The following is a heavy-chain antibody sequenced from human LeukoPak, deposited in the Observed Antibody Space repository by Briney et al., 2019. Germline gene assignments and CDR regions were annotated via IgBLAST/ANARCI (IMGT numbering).Heavy chain of an antibody. CDR3: ARLQYSSSWD. CDR2: MNPNSGNT. V-gene: IGHV1-18*01. CDR1: GYTFTSYD. D-gene: IGHD6-13*01. Sequence: ASVKVSCTASGYTFTSYDINWVRQAPGQGLEWMGWMNPNSGNTNYAQKRQGRVTMTTDTSTSRAYMELRSLRSDDTAVYYCARLQYSSSWDWGQGTLVTVSS. J-gene: IGHJ4*02.